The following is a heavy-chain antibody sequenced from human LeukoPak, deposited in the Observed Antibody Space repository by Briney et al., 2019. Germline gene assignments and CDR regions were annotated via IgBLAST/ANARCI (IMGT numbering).Heavy chain of an antibody. CDR1: GYTFTNYW. D-gene: IGHD3-10*01. V-gene: IGHV5-51*01. CDR2: IYPGDSYT. J-gene: IGHJ6*02. CDR3: ARHGDWASGIYRSYYYDMDV. Sequence: GESLKISCKGSGYTFTNYWIGWVRPMPGKGLEWMGIIYPGDSYTRYSPSFQGQVTISADKSISTAFLQWSSLKASDTAIYYCARHGDWASGIYRSYYYDMDVWGQGTTVTVSS.